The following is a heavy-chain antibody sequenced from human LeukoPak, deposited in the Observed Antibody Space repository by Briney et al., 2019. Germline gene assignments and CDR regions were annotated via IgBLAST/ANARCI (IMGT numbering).Heavy chain of an antibody. D-gene: IGHD1-26*01. Sequence: QAPGXGVXXRGWINPTSGGTNYAQKFQGRVTMTRDTSISTAYMELSRLRSDDTAVYYCARGRGIRGYYFDYWGQGTLVTVSS. CDR3: ARGRGIRGYYFDY. J-gene: IGHJ4*02. V-gene: IGHV1-2*02. CDR2: INPTSGGT.